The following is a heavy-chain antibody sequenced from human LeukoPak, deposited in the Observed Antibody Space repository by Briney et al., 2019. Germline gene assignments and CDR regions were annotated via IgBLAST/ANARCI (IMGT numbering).Heavy chain of an antibody. CDR3: ATSARTYIGSSLDY. CDR1: GLTFSTYW. D-gene: IGHD2-15*01. V-gene: IGHV3-74*01. CDR2: TSSDASIT. Sequence: GGSLRLSCAASGLTFSTYWMHWVRQDPGKGLVWVSRTSSDASITSYADPVKGRFTISRDNAKNTLYLQMNSLRAEDTALYYCATSARTYIGSSLDYWGQGTLVTVSS. J-gene: IGHJ4*02.